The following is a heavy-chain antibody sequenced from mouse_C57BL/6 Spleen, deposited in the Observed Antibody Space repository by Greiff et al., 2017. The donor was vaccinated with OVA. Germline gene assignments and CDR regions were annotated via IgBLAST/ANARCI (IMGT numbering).Heavy chain of an antibody. CDR1: GYTFTDYE. CDR3: TRGFITTVVDY. J-gene: IGHJ2*01. V-gene: IGHV1-15*01. D-gene: IGHD1-1*01. Sequence: VHLVESGAELVRPGASVTLSCKASGYTFTDYEMHWVKQTPVHGLEWIGAIDPETGGTAYNQKFKGKAILTADKSSSTAYMELRSLTSEDSAVYYCTRGFITTVVDYWGQGTTLTVSS. CDR2: IDPETGGT.